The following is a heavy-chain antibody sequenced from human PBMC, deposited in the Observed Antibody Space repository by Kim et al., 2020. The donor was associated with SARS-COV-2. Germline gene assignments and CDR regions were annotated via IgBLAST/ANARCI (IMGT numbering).Heavy chain of an antibody. CDR3: ARDGYYGSGSYEI. J-gene: IGHJ4*02. V-gene: IGHV3-11*01. Sequence: YADSVKGRFTISRDNAKNSLYLQMNSLRAEDTAVYYCARDGYYGSGSYEIWGQGTLVTVSS. D-gene: IGHD3-10*01.